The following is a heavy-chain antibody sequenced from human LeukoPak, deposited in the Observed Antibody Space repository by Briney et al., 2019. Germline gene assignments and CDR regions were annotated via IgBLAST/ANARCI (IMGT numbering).Heavy chain of an antibody. D-gene: IGHD3-10*01. CDR3: ARDSEGFGEGWFDP. CDR1: GGSISSYY. J-gene: IGHJ5*02. Sequence: PSETLSLTCTVSGGSISSYYWSWIRQPAGKGLEWIGRIYTSGSTNYNPSLKSRVTMSVDTSKNQFSLKLSSVTAADTAVYYCARDSEGFGEGWFDPWGQGTLVTVSS. CDR2: IYTSGST. V-gene: IGHV4-4*07.